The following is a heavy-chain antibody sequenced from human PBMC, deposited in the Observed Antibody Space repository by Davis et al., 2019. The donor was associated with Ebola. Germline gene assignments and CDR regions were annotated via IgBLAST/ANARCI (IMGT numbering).Heavy chain of an antibody. V-gene: IGHV4-39*01. CDR3: ARPEYCSSTSSGCAFDI. CDR2: IYYSGST. Sequence: MPSETLSLTCTVSGGSISSSSYYWGWIRQPPGKGLEWIGSIYYSGSTYYNPSLKSRVTISVDTSKNQFSLKLSFVTAADTAVYYCARPEYCSSTSSGCAFDIWGQGTMVTVSS. D-gene: IGHD2-2*01. CDR1: GGSISSSSYY. J-gene: IGHJ3*02.